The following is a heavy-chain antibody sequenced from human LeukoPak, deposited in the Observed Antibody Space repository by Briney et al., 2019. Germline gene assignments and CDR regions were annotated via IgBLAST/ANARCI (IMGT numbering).Heavy chain of an antibody. D-gene: IGHD5-18*01. Sequence: ASVKVSCTASGYALTNYYMSWVRQAPGQGPEWMGAIDPSSGDTQFAPKFEGRVTVTADTSTSTVYMEMNSLRPDDTAMYYCATYPGPTIQGSFDYWGQGTLVTVSS. CDR2: IDPSSGDT. J-gene: IGHJ4*02. V-gene: IGHV1-46*01. CDR1: GYALTNYY. CDR3: ATYPGPTIQGSFDY.